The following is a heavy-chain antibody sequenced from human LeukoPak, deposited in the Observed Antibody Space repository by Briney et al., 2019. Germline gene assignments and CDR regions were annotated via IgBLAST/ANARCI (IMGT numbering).Heavy chain of an antibody. CDR3: AVQLTGYEEFDY. Sequence: GGSLRLSCAASGFTFSSYAMSWVPQAPGKGLEWVSAISGSGGGTSYADTVKGQFTISRDNSKNTLYLQMNGLRGEDTAVYYCAVQLTGYEEFDYWEKETLVTVSS. CDR1: GFTFSSYA. V-gene: IGHV3-23*01. J-gene: IGHJ4*02. D-gene: IGHD5-12*01. CDR2: ISGSGGGT.